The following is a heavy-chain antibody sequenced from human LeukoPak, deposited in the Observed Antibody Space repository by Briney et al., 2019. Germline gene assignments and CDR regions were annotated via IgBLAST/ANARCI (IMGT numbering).Heavy chain of an antibody. CDR1: GGSLSSYSYY. CDR2: IYYSEST. Sequence: SETLSLTCTVSGGSLSSYSYYWGWIRQPPGKGLEWIGSIYYSESTYYNPSLKSRVTISVDTSKNQFSLKLSSVTAADTAMYYCARGDSSGWYEGDAFDIWGQGTMVTVSS. CDR3: ARGDSSGWYEGDAFDI. V-gene: IGHV4-39*07. D-gene: IGHD6-19*01. J-gene: IGHJ3*02.